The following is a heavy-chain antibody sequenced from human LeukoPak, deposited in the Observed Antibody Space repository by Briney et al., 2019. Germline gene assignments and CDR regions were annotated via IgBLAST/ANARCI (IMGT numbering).Heavy chain of an antibody. CDR3: ARDLYCSSTSCRANNWFDP. V-gene: IGHV4-4*07. Sequence: SETLSLTCTVSGGSISSYYWSWIRQPAGKGLEWIGRIYTSWSTNYNPSLKSRVTISVDKSKNQFSLKLSSVTAADTAVYYCARDLYCSSTSCRANNWFDPWGQGTLVTVSS. D-gene: IGHD2-2*01. CDR2: IYTSWST. J-gene: IGHJ5*02. CDR1: GGSISSYY.